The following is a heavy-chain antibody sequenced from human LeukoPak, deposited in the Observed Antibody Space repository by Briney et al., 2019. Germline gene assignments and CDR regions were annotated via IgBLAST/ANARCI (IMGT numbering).Heavy chain of an antibody. CDR3: ARDPEAGDWFGP. CDR2: INPNSGGT. D-gene: IGHD3-10*01. Sequence: GWINPNSGGTNYAQKFQGRVTMTRDTSISTAYMELSRLRSDDTAVYYCARDPEAGDWFGPWGQGTLVTVSS. V-gene: IGHV1-2*02. J-gene: IGHJ5*02.